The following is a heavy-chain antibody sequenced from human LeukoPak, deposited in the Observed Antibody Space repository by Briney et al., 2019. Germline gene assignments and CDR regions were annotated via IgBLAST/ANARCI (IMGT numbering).Heavy chain of an antibody. Sequence: GGSLRLSCTASGFTLGSHDMTWVRKIPGQGLEWVAAVSSGFHAFFADSVQGRFTVSREDARNSLYLQMNSLRAGDTAVYYCVREARGYHYTYFDYWGQGTLVTVSS. CDR2: VSSGFHA. CDR1: GFTLGSHD. J-gene: IGHJ4*02. D-gene: IGHD5-18*01. CDR3: VREARGYHYTYFDY. V-gene: IGHV3-13*01.